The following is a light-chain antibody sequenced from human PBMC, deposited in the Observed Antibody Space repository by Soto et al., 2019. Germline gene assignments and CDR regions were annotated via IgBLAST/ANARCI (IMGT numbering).Light chain of an antibody. CDR2: GAS. CDR1: QSVSSD. V-gene: IGKV3-15*01. J-gene: IGKJ5*01. CDR3: QQYNKWPSIT. Sequence: EMVLTQSPGNLSLSPGERATLSCRASQSVSSDLAWYQQRPGQAPRLLIYGASTRATGIPARFSGSGSGTDFTLTISSLQSEDFAVYYCQQYNKWPSITFGQGTRLEI.